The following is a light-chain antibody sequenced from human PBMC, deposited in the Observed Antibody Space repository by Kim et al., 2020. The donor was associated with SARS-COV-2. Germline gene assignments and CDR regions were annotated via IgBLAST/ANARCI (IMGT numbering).Light chain of an antibody. Sequence: LCRGETHTLSGRASQSVASNYLAWYQQKPGQAPRLLIFDASTRATGISDRFSGSGSGTDFSLTISRLEPEDFAVYYCQQYGTSPCTFGQGTKLEI. V-gene: IGKV3-20*01. CDR2: DAS. J-gene: IGKJ2*02. CDR3: QQYGTSPCT. CDR1: QSVASNY.